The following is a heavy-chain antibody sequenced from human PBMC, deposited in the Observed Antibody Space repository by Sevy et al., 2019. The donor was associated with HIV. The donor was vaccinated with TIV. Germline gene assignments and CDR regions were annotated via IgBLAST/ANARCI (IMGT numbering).Heavy chain of an antibody. CDR2: ISYDGSNK. J-gene: IGHJ4*02. D-gene: IGHD3-22*01. Sequence: GGSLRLSCAASGFTFSSYGMHWVRQAPGKGLEWVAVISYDGSNKYYADSVKDRFTISRDNSKNTLYLQMNSLRAEDTAVYYCAKDRSGYYDYWGQGTLVTVSS. V-gene: IGHV3-30*18. CDR1: GFTFSSYG. CDR3: AKDRSGYYDY.